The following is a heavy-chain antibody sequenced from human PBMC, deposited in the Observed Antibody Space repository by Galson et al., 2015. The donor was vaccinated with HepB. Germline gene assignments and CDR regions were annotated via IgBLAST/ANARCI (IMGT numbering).Heavy chain of an antibody. J-gene: IGHJ5*02. Sequence: SLRLSCAASGFTFSSYWMSWVRQAPGKGLEWVANIKQDGSEKYYVDSVKGRFTISRDNAKNSLYLQMNSLRAEDTAVYYCARDHYGSGSYYKIYNWSDPWGQGTLVTVSS. D-gene: IGHD3-10*01. CDR1: GFTFSSYW. CDR2: IKQDGSEK. CDR3: ARDHYGSGSYYKIYNWSDP. V-gene: IGHV3-7*05.